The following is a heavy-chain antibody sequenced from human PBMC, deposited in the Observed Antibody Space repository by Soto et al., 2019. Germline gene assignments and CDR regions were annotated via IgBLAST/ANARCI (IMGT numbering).Heavy chain of an antibody. J-gene: IGHJ4*02. CDR2: IYYSGST. Sequence: SDTLSLTCTVSGGSLSSYYWSWIRQPPGKGLEWIGYIYYSGSTNYNPSLKSRVTISVDTSRNQFSLKLSSVTAADTAVYYCARGRTTTVTTLDYFDYWGQGTLVNVSS. D-gene: IGHD4-17*01. CDR3: ARGRTTTVTTLDYFDY. V-gene: IGHV4-59*01. CDR1: GGSLSSYY.